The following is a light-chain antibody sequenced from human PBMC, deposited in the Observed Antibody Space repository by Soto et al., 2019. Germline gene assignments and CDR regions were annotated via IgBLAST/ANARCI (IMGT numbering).Light chain of an antibody. CDR3: SSYTSSSTRV. V-gene: IGLV2-14*01. CDR2: EVS. CDR1: SSDVGGYNY. Sequence: QSALTQPASVSGSPGQSITISCIETSSDVGGYNYVSWYQQHPGKAPKLIIYEVSNRPSGVSNRFSGSKSGNTASLTISGLQAEDEADHYCSSYTSSSTRVFGGGTKLTVL. J-gene: IGLJ2*01.